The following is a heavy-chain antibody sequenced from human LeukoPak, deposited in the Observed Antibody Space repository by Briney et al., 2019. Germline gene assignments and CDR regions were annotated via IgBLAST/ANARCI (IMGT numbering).Heavy chain of an antibody. V-gene: IGHV3-7*01. CDR3: AREPPTNRDSSNYGN. J-gene: IGHJ4*02. Sequence: GGSLRLSCVASGFTFTTYWMTWVRQAPGKGPEWVASIKQDGSEKHYVDSVKGRFTISRDNSKSSLYLQLDGLRTDDTAVYYCAREPPTNRDSSNYGNWGQGTLVTVSS. D-gene: IGHD4-11*01. CDR1: GFTFTTYW. CDR2: IKQDGSEK.